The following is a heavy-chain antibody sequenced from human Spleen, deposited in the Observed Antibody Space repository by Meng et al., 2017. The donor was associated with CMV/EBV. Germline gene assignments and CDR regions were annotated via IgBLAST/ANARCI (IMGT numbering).Heavy chain of an antibody. CDR2: IIPILGIA. V-gene: IGHV1-69*02. Sequence: SVKVSCKASGGTFSSYTISWVRQAPGQGLEWMGRIIPILGIANYAQKFQGRVTITADKSTSTAYMELSSLRSEDTAVYYCARATRYSSSWYLSAFDIWGQGTMVTVSS. CDR1: GGTFSSYT. CDR3: ARATRYSSSWYLSAFDI. J-gene: IGHJ3*02. D-gene: IGHD6-13*01.